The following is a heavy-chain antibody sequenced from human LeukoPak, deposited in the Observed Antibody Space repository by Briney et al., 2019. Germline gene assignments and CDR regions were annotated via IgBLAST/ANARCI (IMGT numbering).Heavy chain of an antibody. Sequence: SVKVSCKASGGTFSSYAISWVRQAPGQGLEWMGGIIPIFGTANYAQKFQGRVTITADEPTSTAYMELSSLRSEDTAVYYCARDSGMSPLEWLFDYWGQGTLVTVSS. CDR3: ARDSGMSPLEWLFDY. CDR2: IIPIFGTA. V-gene: IGHV1-69*13. J-gene: IGHJ4*02. D-gene: IGHD3-3*01. CDR1: GGTFSSYA.